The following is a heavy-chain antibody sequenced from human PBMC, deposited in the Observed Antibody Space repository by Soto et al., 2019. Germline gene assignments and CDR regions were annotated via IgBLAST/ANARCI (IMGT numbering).Heavy chain of an antibody. CDR3: AKALSYCSGGSCYSYCYYGMDV. J-gene: IGHJ6*02. V-gene: IGHV3-23*01. CDR1: GFTFSSYA. Sequence: EVQLLESGGGLVQPGGSLRLSCAASGFTFSSYAMSWVRQAPGKGLEWVSAISGSGGSTYYADSVKGRFTISRDNSKNTLYLQMNSLRAEDTAVYYCAKALSYCSGGSCYSYCYYGMDVWGQGTTVTVSS. D-gene: IGHD2-15*01. CDR2: ISGSGGST.